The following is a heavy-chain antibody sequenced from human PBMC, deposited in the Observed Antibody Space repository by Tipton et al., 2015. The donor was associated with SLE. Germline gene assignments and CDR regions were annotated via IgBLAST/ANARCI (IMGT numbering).Heavy chain of an antibody. J-gene: IGHJ5*01. CDR3: AREAEYQLVFSFDS. CDR1: GFTFSSYA. Sequence: SLRLSCAASGFTFSSYAMHWVRQAPGKGLEWVAVIWFDGSNDHYADSVKGRFTISRDNMKNRLYLQMNNLSAEDTGVYYCAREAEYQLVFSFDSWGQGTQVTVSS. CDR2: IWFDGSND. D-gene: IGHD2-2*01. V-gene: IGHV3-33*08.